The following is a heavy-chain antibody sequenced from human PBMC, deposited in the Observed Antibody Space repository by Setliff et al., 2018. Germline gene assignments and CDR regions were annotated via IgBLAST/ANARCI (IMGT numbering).Heavy chain of an antibody. D-gene: IGHD6-19*01. Sequence: ASVKVSCKASGYTFTGHYIHWVRQAPGQGLEWMAWISAYDGNTKYTLKLQGRVTLTTDTPTTTAYMDLRGLRSDDTAVYYCARTPPNRGLSNGWYVDYWGQGALVTVSS. J-gene: IGHJ4*02. CDR2: ISAYDGNT. V-gene: IGHV1-18*04. CDR1: GYTFTGHY. CDR3: ARTPPNRGLSNGWYVDY.